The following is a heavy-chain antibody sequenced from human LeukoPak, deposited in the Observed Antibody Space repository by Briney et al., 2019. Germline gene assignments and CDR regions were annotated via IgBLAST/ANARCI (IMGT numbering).Heavy chain of an antibody. CDR3: ARDQARYFDWLFPLDY. D-gene: IGHD3-9*01. Sequence: GGSLRLSCAASGFTFSSYWMSWVRQAPGKGLEWVANIKQDGSEKCYVDSVKGRFTISRDNAKNSLYLQMNSLRAEDTAVYYCARDQARYFDWLFPLDYWGQGTLVTVSS. CDR1: GFTFSSYW. CDR2: IKQDGSEK. V-gene: IGHV3-7*01. J-gene: IGHJ4*02.